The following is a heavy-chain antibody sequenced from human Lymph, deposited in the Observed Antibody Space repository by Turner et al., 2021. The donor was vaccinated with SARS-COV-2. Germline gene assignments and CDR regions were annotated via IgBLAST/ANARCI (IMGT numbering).Heavy chain of an antibody. CDR1: EFTFSSYG. CDR3: ARGLSGNYYFFDY. J-gene: IGHJ4*02. D-gene: IGHD1-26*01. V-gene: IGHV3-30-3*01. CDR2: ISYDGSNR. Sequence: QVQLVESGGGVVQPGRSLRLSCAASEFTFSSYGMHWVRQAPGKGLEWVAVISYDGSNRHYADSVKGRFTISRDNSKNTLSLQMNSLRAEDTAVYYCARGLSGNYYFFDYWGQGTLVTVSS.